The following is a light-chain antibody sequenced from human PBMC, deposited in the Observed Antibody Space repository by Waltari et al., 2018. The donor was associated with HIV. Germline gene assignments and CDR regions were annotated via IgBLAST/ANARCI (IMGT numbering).Light chain of an antibody. J-gene: IGKJ1*01. CDR3: QQYKGSWK. CDR1: QRINNW. Sequence: DIQMTQSPSTLSASVGDTVTISCRASQRINNWLAWDQQKPGKAPKLLIYAASSLQSGVPSRFSGSGSGTDFTLTISSLQPDDFATYYCQQYKGSWKFGQGTKVEIK. V-gene: IGKV1-5*01. CDR2: AAS.